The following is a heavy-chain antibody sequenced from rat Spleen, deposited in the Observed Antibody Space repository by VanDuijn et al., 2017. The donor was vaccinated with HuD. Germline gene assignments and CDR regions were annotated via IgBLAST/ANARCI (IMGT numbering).Heavy chain of an antibody. Sequence: EVQLVESGGGLVQPGRSMQLSCAASGFTFTNYDMAWVRQAPGKGLEWVASITNTGGNTYYPDSVKGRFSISRDNAKSILYLQMNSRRSEDSATYDCARAGYLRDWYFDFWGPGTMVTVSS. V-gene: IGHV5-25*01. CDR1: GFTFTNYD. J-gene: IGHJ1*01. CDR3: ARAGYLRDWYFDF. CDR2: ITNTGGNT. D-gene: IGHD2-2*01.